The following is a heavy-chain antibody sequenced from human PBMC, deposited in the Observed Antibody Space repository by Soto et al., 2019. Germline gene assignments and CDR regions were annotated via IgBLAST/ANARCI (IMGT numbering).Heavy chain of an antibody. CDR3: ARDQAVVATFDAFDI. V-gene: IGHV3-21*01. J-gene: IGHJ3*02. D-gene: IGHD2-15*01. CDR1: GFTFSSYS. CDR2: ISSSSSYI. Sequence: EVQLVESGGGLVKPGGSLRLSCAASGFTFSSYSMNWVRQAPGKGLEWVSSISSSSSYIYYADSVKGRFTISRDNAKNSLYLQMNSLRAEDTAVYYCARDQAVVATFDAFDIWGRGTMVTVSS.